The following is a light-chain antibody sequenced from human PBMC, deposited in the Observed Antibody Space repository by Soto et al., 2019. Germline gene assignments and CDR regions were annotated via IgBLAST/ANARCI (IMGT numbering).Light chain of an antibody. CDR3: QQYGSSRT. CDR1: QSVSSSY. V-gene: IGKV3-20*01. Sequence: EIFLTQSPGTLSLSPGERATLSCMASQSVSSSYLAWYQQKPGQAPRLLIYGASSRATGIPDRFSGSGSGTDFTLTISRLEPEDFAVYYCQQYGSSRTFGQGTKVDI. CDR2: GAS. J-gene: IGKJ1*01.